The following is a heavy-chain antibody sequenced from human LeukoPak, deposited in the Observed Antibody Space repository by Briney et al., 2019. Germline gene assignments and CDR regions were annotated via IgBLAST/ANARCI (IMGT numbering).Heavy chain of an antibody. CDR1: GFTFSSSW. CDR3: ARGLKGYGSGSYYIGHSLDY. D-gene: IGHD3-10*01. V-gene: IGHV3-74*03. Sequence: PGGSLRLSCAASGFTFSSSWMHWVRQAPGKGLVWVSNINSDGSNTKYADSVKGRCTISRDNAKNTLYLQMNSLRAEDTAVYYCARGLKGYGSGSYYIGHSLDYWGQGTLVTVSS. CDR2: INSDGSNT. J-gene: IGHJ4*02.